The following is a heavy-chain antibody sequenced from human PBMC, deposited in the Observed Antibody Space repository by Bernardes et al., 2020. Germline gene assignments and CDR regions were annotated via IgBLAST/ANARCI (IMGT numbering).Heavy chain of an antibody. CDR2: ISSSSSYI. D-gene: IGHD2-15*01. J-gene: IGHJ5*02. V-gene: IGHV3-21*01. CDR3: ARDGLCSGGSCYGHGRYNWFDP. CDR1: GFTFSSYS. Sequence: GGSLRLSCAASGFTFSSYSMNWVRQAPGKGLEWVSSISSSSSYIYYADSVKGRFTISRDNAKNSLYLQMNSLRAEDTAVYYCARDGLCSGGSCYGHGRYNWFDPWGQGTLVTVSS.